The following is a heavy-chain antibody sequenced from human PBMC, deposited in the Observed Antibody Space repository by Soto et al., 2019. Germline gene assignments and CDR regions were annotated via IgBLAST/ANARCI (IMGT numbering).Heavy chain of an antibody. CDR1: GYTFTSYD. D-gene: IGHD3-16*01. V-gene: IGHV1-8*01. Sequence: ASVKVSCKASGYTFTSYDINWVRQATGQGLEWMGWMNPNSGNTGYAQKFQGRVTMTRNTSISTAYMELSSLRSEDTAVYYCARGRTLRGRKYYYYGMDVWGQGTTVTVSS. CDR3: ARGRTLRGRKYYYYGMDV. CDR2: MNPNSGNT. J-gene: IGHJ6*02.